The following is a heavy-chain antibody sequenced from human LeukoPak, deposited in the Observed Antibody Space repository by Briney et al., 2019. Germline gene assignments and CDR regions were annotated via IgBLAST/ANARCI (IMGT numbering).Heavy chain of an antibody. D-gene: IGHD6-13*01. CDR3: ARGWQQLGFDAFDI. CDR2: IYSGGST. V-gene: IGHV3-53*01. Sequence: PGGSLRLSCAASGFTVSSNYMSWVRQAPGKGLKWVSVIYSGGSTYYADSVKGRFTISRDNSKNTLYLQMNSLRAEDTAVYYCARGWQQLGFDAFDIWGQGTMVTVSS. J-gene: IGHJ3*02. CDR1: GFTVSSNY.